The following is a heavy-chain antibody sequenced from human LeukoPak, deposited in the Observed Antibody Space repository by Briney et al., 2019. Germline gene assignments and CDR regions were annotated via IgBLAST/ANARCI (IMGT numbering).Heavy chain of an antibody. CDR3: ARASLLASDAFDI. D-gene: IGHD2-15*01. J-gene: IGHJ3*02. V-gene: IGHV3-74*01. CDR2: LNSDGSST. Sequence: GGSLRLSCAASGFTFSGYWMHWVRQAPGKGLVWVSRLNSDGSSTTYADSVKGRITISRDNAKNTLYLQMNSLRAEGTAVYYCARASLLASDAFDIWGQGTMITVSS. CDR1: GFTFSGYW.